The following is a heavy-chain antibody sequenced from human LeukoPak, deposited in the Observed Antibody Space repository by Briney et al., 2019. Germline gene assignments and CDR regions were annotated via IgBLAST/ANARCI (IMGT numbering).Heavy chain of an antibody. CDR1: GGSISSSNW. J-gene: IGHJ4*02. Sequence: SETLSLTCAVSGGSISSSNWWSWVRPPPGKGLEWIGEIYHSGSTNYNPSLKSRVTISVDKSKNQFSVKLSSVTAADTAVYYCARGCSSTSCYLGSVDYWGQGTLVTVSS. CDR3: ARGCSSTSCYLGSVDY. D-gene: IGHD2-2*01. V-gene: IGHV4-4*02. CDR2: IYHSGST.